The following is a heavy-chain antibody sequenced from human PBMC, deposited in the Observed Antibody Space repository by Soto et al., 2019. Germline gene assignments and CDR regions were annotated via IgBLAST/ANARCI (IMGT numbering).Heavy chain of an antibody. J-gene: IGHJ4*02. Sequence: SETLSLTCTVSGGSISSYYWIWIRQPAGKGLEWIGRIYTSGSTNYNPSLKSRVTMSVDTSKNQFSLKLSSVTAADTAVYYCAREGWLWNYFDYWGQGTLVTVSS. CDR3: AREGWLWNYFDY. CDR1: GGSISSYY. CDR2: IYTSGST. V-gene: IGHV4-4*07. D-gene: IGHD3-22*01.